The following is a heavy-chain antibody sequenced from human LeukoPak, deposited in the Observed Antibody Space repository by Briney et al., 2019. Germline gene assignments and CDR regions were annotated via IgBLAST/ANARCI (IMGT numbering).Heavy chain of an antibody. J-gene: IGHJ3*02. CDR3: ARERTYYYDSSGYHRAFDI. CDR1: GYTFTSYY. V-gene: IGHV1-46*01. Sequence: ASVKVSCKASGYTFTSYYMHWVRQAPGQGLEWMGIINPRGGSTSYAQKFQGRVTMTRDTSTSTVYMELSSLRSEDTAVYYCARERTYYYDSSGYHRAFDIWGQGTMVTVSS. D-gene: IGHD3-22*01. CDR2: INPRGGST.